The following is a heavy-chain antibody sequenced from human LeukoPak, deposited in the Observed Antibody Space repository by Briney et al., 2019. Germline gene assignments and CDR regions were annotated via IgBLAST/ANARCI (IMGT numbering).Heavy chain of an antibody. CDR1: GGSFSGYY. V-gene: IGHV4-34*01. J-gene: IGHJ5*02. D-gene: IGHD6-13*01. CDR2: INHSGST. Sequence: SESLSLTCAVYGGSFSGYYWSWIRQPPGKGLEWIGEINHSGSTNYNPSLKSRVTISVDTSKNQFSLKLSSVTAADTAVYYCARHPRTYSSSWYGDSLQTNWFDPWGQGTLVTVSS. CDR3: ARHPRTYSSSWYGDSLQTNWFDP.